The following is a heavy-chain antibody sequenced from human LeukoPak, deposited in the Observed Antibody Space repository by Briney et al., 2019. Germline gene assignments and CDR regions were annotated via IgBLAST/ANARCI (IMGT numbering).Heavy chain of an antibody. D-gene: IGHD6-19*01. CDR1: GYTLTELS. CDR3: ARQHPRRIAVAENYFDY. CDR2: INAGNGNT. V-gene: IGHV1-3*01. Sequence: RASVKVSCRVSGYTLTELSMHWVRQAPGQRLEWMGWINAGNGNTKYSQKVQGRVTITRDTSASTGYMELSSLRSEDTAVYYCARQHPRRIAVAENYFDYWGQGTLVTVSS. J-gene: IGHJ4*02.